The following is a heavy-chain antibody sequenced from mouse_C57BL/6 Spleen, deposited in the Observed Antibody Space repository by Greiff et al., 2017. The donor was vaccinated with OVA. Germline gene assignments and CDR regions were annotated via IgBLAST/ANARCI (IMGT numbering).Heavy chain of an antibody. CDR1: GYTFTDYY. Sequence: VQLQQSGPELVKPGASVKISCKASGYTFTDYYMNWVKQSHGKSLEWIGDINPNNGGTSYNQKFKGKATLTVDKSSNTAYMELRSLTSEDSAVYYCAREGVMATSGEAFDYWGQGTTLTVSS. D-gene: IGHD2-2*01. CDR2: INPNNGGT. V-gene: IGHV1-26*01. J-gene: IGHJ2*01. CDR3: AREGVMATSGEAFDY.